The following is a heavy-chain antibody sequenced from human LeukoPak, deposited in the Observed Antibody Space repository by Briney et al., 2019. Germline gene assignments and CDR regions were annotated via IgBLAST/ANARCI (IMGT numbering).Heavy chain of an antibody. CDR3: ARRDFWSGYYVPDV. D-gene: IGHD3-3*01. V-gene: IGHV4-31*03. CDR2: IYYSGST. Sequence: PSQTLSLTCTVSGGSISSGGYSWSWIRQHPGKGLEWIGYIYYSGSTYYNPSLKSRVTISVDTSKNQFSLKLSSVTAADTAVYYCARRDFWSGYYVPDVWGQGTTVTVSS. J-gene: IGHJ6*02. CDR1: GGSISSGGYS.